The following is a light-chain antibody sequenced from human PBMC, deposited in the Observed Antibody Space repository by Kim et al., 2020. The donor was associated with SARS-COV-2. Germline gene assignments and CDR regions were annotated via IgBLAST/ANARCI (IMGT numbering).Light chain of an antibody. J-gene: IGKJ1*01. V-gene: IGKV3-15*01. Sequence: VSPGERVTLSCRSTKGVNDNLAWYQQKPGQPPRLLVYGGSVTPTYIPARFSGSGSKTEYTLTVTSLQSEDFAIYYCQQYDEWPWTFGQGTKVDIK. CDR1: KGVNDN. CDR2: GGS. CDR3: QQYDEWPWT.